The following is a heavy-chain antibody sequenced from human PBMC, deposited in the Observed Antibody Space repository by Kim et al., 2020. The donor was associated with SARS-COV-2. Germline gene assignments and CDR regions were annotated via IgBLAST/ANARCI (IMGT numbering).Heavy chain of an antibody. V-gene: IGHV1-69*13. D-gene: IGHD5-12*01. CDR2: IIPIFGTA. Sequence: SVKVSCKASGGTFSSYAISWVRQAPGQGLEWMGGIIPIFGTANYAQKFQGRVTITADESTSTAYMELSSLRSEDTAVYYCARDEGGEMATYYYYGMDVWGQGTTVTVSS. CDR1: GGTFSSYA. J-gene: IGHJ6*02. CDR3: ARDEGGEMATYYYYGMDV.